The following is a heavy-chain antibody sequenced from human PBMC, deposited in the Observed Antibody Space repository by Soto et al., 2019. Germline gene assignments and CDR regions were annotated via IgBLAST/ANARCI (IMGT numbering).Heavy chain of an antibody. CDR3: ARRYEEYYFDY. CDR2: IIPILGTA. Sequence: SVKVSCKASGGTFSSYTISWVRQAPGQGLEWMGRIIPILGTANYAQKFQGRVTITADESTSTAYMELSSLRSEDTAVYYCARRYEEYYFDYWGQGTLVTVSS. J-gene: IGHJ4*02. CDR1: GGTFSSYT. V-gene: IGHV1-69*08. D-gene: IGHD1-20*01.